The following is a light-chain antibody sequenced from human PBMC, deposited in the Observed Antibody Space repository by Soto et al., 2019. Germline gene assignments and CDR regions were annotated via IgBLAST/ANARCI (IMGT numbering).Light chain of an antibody. CDR2: AAS. Sequence: DIQMTQPPSSLSASVGDRVTITCRASQSISYFLNWYQQKPGKAPKLLIYAASSLQSGVPSRFRGSGSGKVFTLTISSLQPKDFATTYCKQIYITPPTFAKGTRV. V-gene: IGKV1-39*01. J-gene: IGKJ1*01. CDR3: KQIYITPPT. CDR1: QSISYF.